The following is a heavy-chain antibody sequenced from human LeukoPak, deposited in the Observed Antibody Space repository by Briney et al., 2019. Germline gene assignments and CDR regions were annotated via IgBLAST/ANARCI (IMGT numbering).Heavy chain of an antibody. J-gene: IGHJ5*02. D-gene: IGHD1-1*01. Sequence: SETLSLTCTVSGGSISSYYWSWIRQPPGRRLEGICYVYYTGSTDYNPSLKSRVTISLDTSKRQFSLKLSSVTAADTAVYYCARASWAPTGIPGAWFDPWGQGTLVTVSS. CDR3: ARASWAPTGIPGAWFDP. V-gene: IGHV4-59*01. CDR1: GGSISSYY. CDR2: VYYTGST.